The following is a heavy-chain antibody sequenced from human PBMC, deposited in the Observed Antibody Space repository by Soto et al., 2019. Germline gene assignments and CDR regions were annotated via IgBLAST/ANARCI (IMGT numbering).Heavy chain of an antibody. J-gene: IGHJ6*02. CDR1: GYSLTEFS. CDR3: ATSLELPLGVDI. V-gene: IGHV1-24*01. D-gene: IGHD1-7*01. CDR2: FDPEDGQT. Sequence: ASVKVSCKVSGYSLTEFSIHWVRQAPEKGLEWMGSFDPEDGQTINKQKFQDRVTMTGDTSSDTGYMELSNLRSEDTAIYYCATSLELPLGVDIWGQGTTVTVSS.